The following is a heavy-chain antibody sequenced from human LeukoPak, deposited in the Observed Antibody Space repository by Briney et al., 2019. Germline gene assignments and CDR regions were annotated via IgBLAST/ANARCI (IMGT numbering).Heavy chain of an antibody. J-gene: IGHJ4*02. V-gene: IGHV3-23*01. CDR3: ASGSRGLDY. Sequence: GGSLRLSCAASGFTFTDYAMTWVRQAPGKGLEWVSSISASGVMTYYADSVKGRFTISRDNAKNSLYLQMNSLRAEDTAVYYCASGSRGLDYWGQGTLVTVSS. CDR2: ISASGVMT. D-gene: IGHD1-14*01. CDR1: GFTFTDYA.